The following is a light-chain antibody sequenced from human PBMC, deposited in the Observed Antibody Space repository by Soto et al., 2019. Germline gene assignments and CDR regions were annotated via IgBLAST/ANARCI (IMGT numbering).Light chain of an antibody. J-gene: IGKJ1*01. Sequence: EKVITQSPSTLAEYTGERATLSCRASQSVNNNLAWYQQKLGQAPRVLIYGASTRATGIPARFTGSGSGTEFILTITSLQSEDSAVYYCQEYNTWPWPFCQGTNVDVK. CDR3: QEYNTWPWP. CDR1: QSVNNN. V-gene: IGKV3-15*01. CDR2: GAS.